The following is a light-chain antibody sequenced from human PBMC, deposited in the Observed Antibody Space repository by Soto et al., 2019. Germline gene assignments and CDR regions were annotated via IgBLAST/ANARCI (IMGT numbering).Light chain of an antibody. Sequence: QSVLPQPASGSGSPGQSITLSCTGTSSDVGGYNYVSWYQQHPGKDPKLMIYEVSNRPSGVSNRFSGSKSGNTASLTISGLQAEDEADYYCSSYTSSSTLVFGGGTKVTVL. CDR3: SSYTSSSTLV. CDR2: EVS. V-gene: IGLV2-14*01. CDR1: SSDVGGYNY. J-gene: IGLJ2*01.